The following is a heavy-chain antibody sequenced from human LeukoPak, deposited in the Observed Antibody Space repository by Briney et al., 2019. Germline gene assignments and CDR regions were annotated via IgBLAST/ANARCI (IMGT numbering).Heavy chain of an antibody. D-gene: IGHD4-17*01. CDR1: GFTFSSYA. Sequence: GGSLRLSCAASGFTFSSYAMSWDRQAPGKGLEWVSAISGSGGSTYYADSVKGRFTISRDNSKNTLYLQRNSLRAEDTAVYYCAKLPDDYGDESPYWGQGTLVTVSS. J-gene: IGHJ4*02. V-gene: IGHV3-23*01. CDR2: ISGSGGST. CDR3: AKLPDDYGDESPY.